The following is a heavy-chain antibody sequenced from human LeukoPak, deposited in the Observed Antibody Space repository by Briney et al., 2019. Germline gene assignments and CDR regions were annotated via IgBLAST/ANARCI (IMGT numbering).Heavy chain of an antibody. CDR1: GFTFSNYA. J-gene: IGHJ3*02. V-gene: IGHV3-74*01. CDR2: INVDGSRT. CDR3: ARGGIVGAPTDAFDI. Sequence: PGGSLRLSCAASGFTFSNYAMSWVRQAPGKGLVWVSRINVDGSRTTYADSVKGRFTISRDNAKKMLYLQMKSLRTEDTAVYYCARGGIVGAPTDAFDIWGQGTMVTVSS. D-gene: IGHD1-26*01.